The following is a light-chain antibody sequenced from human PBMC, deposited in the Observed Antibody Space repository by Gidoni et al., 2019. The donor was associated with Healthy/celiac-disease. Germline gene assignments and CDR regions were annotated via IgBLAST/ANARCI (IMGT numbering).Light chain of an antibody. CDR3: MQGTHPYT. CDR2: KVS. CDR1: QSLVYSDGNTY. J-gene: IGKJ2*01. Sequence: DVVMPQSPLSLPVTLGQPASISCRSSQSLVYSDGNTYWNWFQQRPGQSPRRLIYKVSNRDSGVPDRFSGSGSGTDFTLKISRVEAEDVGVYYCMQGTHPYTFGQGTKLEIK. V-gene: IGKV2-30*01.